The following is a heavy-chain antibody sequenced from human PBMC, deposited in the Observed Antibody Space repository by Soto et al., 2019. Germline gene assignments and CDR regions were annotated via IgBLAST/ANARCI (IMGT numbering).Heavy chain of an antibody. D-gene: IGHD6-19*01. Sequence: GGSLRLSCAASGFTVSSNYMSWVRQAPGKGLEWVSVIYSGGSTYYADSVKGRFTISRDNSKNTLYLQMNSLRAEDTAVYYCARGLPGYSSGRSNWGQGTLVTVSS. CDR2: IYSGGST. V-gene: IGHV3-66*01. CDR1: GFTVSSNY. J-gene: IGHJ4*02. CDR3: ARGLPGYSSGRSN.